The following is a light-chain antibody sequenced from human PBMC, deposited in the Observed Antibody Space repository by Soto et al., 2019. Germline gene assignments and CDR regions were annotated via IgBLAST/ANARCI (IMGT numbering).Light chain of an antibody. J-gene: IGLJ3*02. Sequence: QSALTQPRSASGSPGQSVTISCTGTSSDVGGYNYVSWYQHHPGKAPKLMIYDVTKWPSGVPDRFSGSKSGNTASLTISGLQAEDEADYYCCSYAGSYNWVFGGGTKLTVL. CDR3: CSYAGSYNWV. CDR1: SSDVGGYNY. CDR2: DVT. V-gene: IGLV2-11*01.